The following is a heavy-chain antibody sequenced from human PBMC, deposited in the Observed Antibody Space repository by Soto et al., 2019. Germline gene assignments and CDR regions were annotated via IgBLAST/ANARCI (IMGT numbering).Heavy chain of an antibody. J-gene: IGHJ4*02. V-gene: IGHV4-59*01. Sequence: SSETLSLTCDVSGGSFSDYHWSWIRQPPGKGLEWIGYIYYSGSTNYNPSLKSRVTISVDTSKNQFSLKLSSVTAADTAVYYCARGLTPEYYFDYWGQGTLVTVSS. CDR1: GGSFSDYH. CDR3: ARGLTPEYYFDY. D-gene: IGHD3-10*01. CDR2: IYYSGST.